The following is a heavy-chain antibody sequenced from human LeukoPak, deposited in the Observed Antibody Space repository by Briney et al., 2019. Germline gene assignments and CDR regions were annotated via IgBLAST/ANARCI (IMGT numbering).Heavy chain of an antibody. V-gene: IGHV3-66*01. CDR1: GFTVSSNY. CDR3: VKRGDGYNYDF. CDR2: ISSGGST. Sequence: GGSLRLSCAASGFTVSSNYMSWVRQAPGKGLEWVSVISSGGSTNYADSVKGRFTISRDNSKNTLNLQMNSLRAEDTAVYYCVKRGDGYNYDFWGQGTLVTVSS. J-gene: IGHJ4*02. D-gene: IGHD5-24*01.